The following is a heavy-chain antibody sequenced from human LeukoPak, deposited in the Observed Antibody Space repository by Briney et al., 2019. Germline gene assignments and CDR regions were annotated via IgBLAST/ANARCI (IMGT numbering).Heavy chain of an antibody. V-gene: IGHV1-2*02. Sequence: GASTKVSCKASGYTFTGYYIHWGRQAPGQGVEGMGWISPNSGDTNYAQKFQGRVTMTRDTSISTAYVELSRLRFDDTAVYYCARDYCTSNTCYYYFEYWGQGTLVTVSS. CDR2: ISPNSGDT. CDR3: ARDYCTSNTCYYYFEY. J-gene: IGHJ4*02. CDR1: GYTFTGYY. D-gene: IGHD2-2*01.